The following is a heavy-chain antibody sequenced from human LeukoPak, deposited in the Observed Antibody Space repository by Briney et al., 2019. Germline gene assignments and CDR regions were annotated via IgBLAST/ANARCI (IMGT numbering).Heavy chain of an antibody. CDR3: TTPSGSYWKAFDI. CDR1: GFTFSNAW. Sequence: GGSLRLFCAASGFTFSNAWMSWVRQAPGKGLEWVGRIKSKTDGGTTDYAAPVKGRFTISRDDSKNTLYLQMNSLKTGDTAVYYCTTPSGSYWKAFDIWGQGTMVTASS. CDR2: IKSKTDGGTT. J-gene: IGHJ3*02. V-gene: IGHV3-15*01. D-gene: IGHD1-26*01.